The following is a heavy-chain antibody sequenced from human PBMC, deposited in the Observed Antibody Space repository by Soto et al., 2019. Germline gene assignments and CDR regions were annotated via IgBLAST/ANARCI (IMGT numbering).Heavy chain of an antibody. CDR2: IAYDGNEK. V-gene: IGHV3-30*18. D-gene: IGHD4-17*01. CDR1: GFTFRTHA. J-gene: IGHJ6*02. Sequence: QVQLVESGGGVVQPGTSLRLSCAASGFTFRTHAMHWVRQAPGKGLEWMAVIAYDGNEKFYADSVKCRFIISRDNSKNALYLQINTLRTYDTAVYYCAKDVGDYVPYYNGMDVCGQGTTVTVAS. CDR3: AKDVGDYVPYYNGMDV.